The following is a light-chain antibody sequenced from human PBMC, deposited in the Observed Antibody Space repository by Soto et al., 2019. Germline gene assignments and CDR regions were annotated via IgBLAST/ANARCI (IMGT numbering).Light chain of an antibody. J-gene: IGLJ1*01. CDR1: SSDVGGYNY. V-gene: IGLV2-14*01. CDR3: ISYTGSSTSYV. Sequence: QSALTQPRSVSGSPGQSVTISCTGASSDVGGYNYVSWYQQHPGKAPELMIYGVSNRPSGVSSRFSGSKSGNTASLTISGLQAEDEADYYCISYTGSSTSYVFGSGTKVTVL. CDR2: GVS.